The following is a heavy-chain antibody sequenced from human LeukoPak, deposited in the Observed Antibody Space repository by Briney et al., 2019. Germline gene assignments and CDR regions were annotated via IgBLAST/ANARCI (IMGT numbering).Heavy chain of an antibody. V-gene: IGHV3-53*01. D-gene: IGHD4-23*01. J-gene: IGHJ4*02. CDR2: IYSGGST. CDR3: ARGADRWNYFDY. Sequence: GGSLRLSCAASGFSFNSYWMSWVRQAPGRGLEWVSVIYSGGSTYYADSVKGRFTISRDNSKNTVSLQMNSLRAEDTAVYYCARGADRWNYFDYWGQGTLVTVSS. CDR1: GFSFNSYW.